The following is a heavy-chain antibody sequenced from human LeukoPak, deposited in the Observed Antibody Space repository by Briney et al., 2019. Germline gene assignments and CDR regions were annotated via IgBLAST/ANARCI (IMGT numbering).Heavy chain of an antibody. V-gene: IGHV3-74*01. CDR3: AREDHSPGQQLFGY. J-gene: IGHJ4*02. CDR1: GFTFSSYS. D-gene: IGHD6-13*01. CDR2: INSDGSST. Sequence: GGSLRLSCAASGFTFSSYSMNWVRQAPGKGVVWVSRINSDGSSTSYADSVKGRFTISRDNAKNTLYLQMNSLRAEDTAVYYCAREDHSPGQQLFGYWGQGTLVTVSS.